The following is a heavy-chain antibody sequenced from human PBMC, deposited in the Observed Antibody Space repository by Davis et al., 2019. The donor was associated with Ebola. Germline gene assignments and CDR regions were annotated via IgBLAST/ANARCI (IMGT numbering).Heavy chain of an antibody. J-gene: IGHJ4*02. V-gene: IGHV1-69*13. Sequence: SVKVSCKASGYIFTNYGVSWVRQAPGQGLDWMGGIIPVFGIPKYAQKFQGRVTITADESRITAYLELSSLRSEDTAVYYCAKDRYYDNNPLYYESECWGQGTLVTVSS. CDR1: GYIFTNYG. CDR3: AKDRYYDNNPLYYESEC. CDR2: IIPVFGIP. D-gene: IGHD3-22*01.